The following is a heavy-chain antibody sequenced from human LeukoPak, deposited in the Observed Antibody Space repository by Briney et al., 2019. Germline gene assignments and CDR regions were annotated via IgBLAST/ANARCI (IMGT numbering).Heavy chain of an antibody. CDR1: GYTFTTYD. Sequence: ASVKVSCKASGYTFTTYDINWVRQAAGQGLEWMGWMNPDTGNAGFAQNFQGRVTITRDTSINTAYMELSSLRSEDTAVYYCARGVGYYDSSGYLYYWGQGTLVTVSS. J-gene: IGHJ4*02. V-gene: IGHV1-8*03. CDR2: MNPDTGNA. CDR3: ARGVGYYDSSGYLYY. D-gene: IGHD3-22*01.